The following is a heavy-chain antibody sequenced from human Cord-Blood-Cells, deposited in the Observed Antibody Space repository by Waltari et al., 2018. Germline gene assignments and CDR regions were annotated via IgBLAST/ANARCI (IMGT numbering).Heavy chain of an antibody. J-gene: IGHJ4*02. CDR3: ARGGIAAAPFDY. CDR2: IYHSGST. D-gene: IGHD6-13*01. V-gene: IGHV4-38-2*01. Sequence: QVQLQESGPGLVKPSETLSLTCAVSGYSISSGYYWGWIRQPPGKGRGWIGSIYHSGSTYYNPSLKSRVTISVDTSKNQFSLKLSSVTAADTAVYYCARGGIAAAPFDYWGQGTLVTVSS. CDR1: GYSISSGYY.